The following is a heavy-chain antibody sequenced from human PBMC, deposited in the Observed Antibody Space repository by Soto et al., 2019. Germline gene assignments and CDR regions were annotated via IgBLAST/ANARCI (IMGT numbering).Heavy chain of an antibody. D-gene: IGHD3-22*01. V-gene: IGHV3-30-3*01. CDR3: AREDDSSGYYLPLDY. CDR2: ISYDGSNK. J-gene: IGHJ4*02. Sequence: QVQLVESGRGVVQPGRSLRLSCAASGFTFSSYAMHWVRQAPGKGLEWVAVISYDGSNKYYADSVKGRFTISRDNSKNTLYLQMNSLRAEDTAVYYCAREDDSSGYYLPLDYWGQGTLVTVSS. CDR1: GFTFSSYA.